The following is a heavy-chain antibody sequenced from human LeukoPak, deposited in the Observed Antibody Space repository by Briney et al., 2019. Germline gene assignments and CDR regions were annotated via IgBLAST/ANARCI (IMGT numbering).Heavy chain of an antibody. D-gene: IGHD3-10*01. CDR2: IYYSGST. Sequence: PSETPSLTCTVSGGSISSGGYYWSWIRQHPGKGLEWIGYIYYSGSTYYNPSLKSRVTISVDTSKNQFSLKLSSVTAADTAVYYCARTYGSRHNWFDPWGQGTLVTVSS. J-gene: IGHJ5*02. V-gene: IGHV4-31*03. CDR1: GGSISSGGYY. CDR3: ARTYGSRHNWFDP.